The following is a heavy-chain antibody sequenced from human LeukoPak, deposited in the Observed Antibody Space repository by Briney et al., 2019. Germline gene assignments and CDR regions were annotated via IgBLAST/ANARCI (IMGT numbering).Heavy chain of an antibody. CDR1: GHTFTGYY. Sequence: ASVKVSCKASGHTFTGYYMHWVRQAPGQGLEWMGWINPNSGGTNYAQKFQGRVTMTRDTSISTAYMELSRLRSDDTAVYYCARDIVFGGGVGDYWGQGTLVTVSS. D-gene: IGHD2-21*01. J-gene: IGHJ4*02. CDR3: ARDIVFGGGVGDY. V-gene: IGHV1-2*02. CDR2: INPNSGGT.